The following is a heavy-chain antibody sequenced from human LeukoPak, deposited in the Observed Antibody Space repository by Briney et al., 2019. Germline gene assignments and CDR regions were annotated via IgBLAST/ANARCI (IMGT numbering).Heavy chain of an antibody. D-gene: IGHD3-10*01. CDR2: IYHSGNT. CDR3: ARVEEGYGSGRRENYYYYYMDV. V-gene: IGHV4-38-2*02. Sequence: SETLSLTCIVSGYSISSGYYWGWIRQPPGKGLEWIGSIYHSGNTYYNPSLKSRVTISLDTSKNQFSLKLSSVTAADTAVYYCARVEEGYGSGRRENYYYYYMDVWGKGTTVTISS. CDR1: GYSISSGYY. J-gene: IGHJ6*03.